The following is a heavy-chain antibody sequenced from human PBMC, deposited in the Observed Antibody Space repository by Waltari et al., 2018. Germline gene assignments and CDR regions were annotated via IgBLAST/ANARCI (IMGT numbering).Heavy chain of an antibody. D-gene: IGHD1-26*01. V-gene: IGHV1-2*06. CDR2: INPNSGGT. CDR1: GYTFTGYY. Sequence: QVQLVQSGAEVKKPGASVKVSCKASGYTFTGYYMPWVRQAPGQGLEWMGRINPNSGGTNYAQKFQGRVTMTRDTSISTAYMELSRLRSDDTAVYYCAREWELGVRYYYGMDVWGQGTTVTVSS. J-gene: IGHJ6*02. CDR3: AREWELGVRYYYGMDV.